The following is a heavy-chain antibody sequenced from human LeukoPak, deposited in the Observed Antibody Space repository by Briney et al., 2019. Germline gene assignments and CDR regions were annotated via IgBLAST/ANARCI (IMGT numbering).Heavy chain of an antibody. CDR3: ARRFMVRGVIDPYYYYMDV. Sequence: ASVKVSCKASGYTFTSYGISWVRQAPGQGLEWMGWISAYNGNTNYAQKLQGRVTMTTDTSTSTAYMELRSLRSDDTAVYYCARRFMVRGVIDPYYYYMDVWGKGATVTVSS. CDR1: GYTFTSYG. V-gene: IGHV1-18*01. D-gene: IGHD3-10*01. J-gene: IGHJ6*03. CDR2: ISAYNGNT.